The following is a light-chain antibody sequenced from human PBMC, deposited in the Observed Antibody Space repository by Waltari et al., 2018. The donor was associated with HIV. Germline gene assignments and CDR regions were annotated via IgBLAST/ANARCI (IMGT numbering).Light chain of an antibody. V-gene: IGLV8-61*01. CDR2: STN. CDR1: SGSVSTSYY. J-gene: IGLJ2*01. CDR3: LSYTGGNRVI. Sequence: QTVVTQEPSFSVSPGGTVTLTCGLSSGSVSTSYYPSWYQQTPGQAPRTLSYSTNTRSSGVPDRFSGSKSGNTASLTVSGLQAEDEADYYCLSYTGGNRVIFGGGTKLTVL.